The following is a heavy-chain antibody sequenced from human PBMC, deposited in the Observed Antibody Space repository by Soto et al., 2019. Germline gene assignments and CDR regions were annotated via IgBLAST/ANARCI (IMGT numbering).Heavy chain of an antibody. V-gene: IGHV3-33*01. CDR2: IWYDGSEK. Sequence: QVQLVESGGAVVQPGRSLRLSCAASGYTFSSYAVHWVRQAPGRGLEWVAIIWYDGSEKYYTDSVKGRFTISRDNSRDTLYLQMNNLRVEDTGTYYCARGILTGGKWLDPWGQGTRVIVSS. CDR1: GYTFSSYA. J-gene: IGHJ5*02. D-gene: IGHD3-9*01. CDR3: ARGILTGGKWLDP.